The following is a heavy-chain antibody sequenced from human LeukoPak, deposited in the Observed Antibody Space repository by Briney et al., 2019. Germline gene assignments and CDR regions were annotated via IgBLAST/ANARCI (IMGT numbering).Heavy chain of an antibody. D-gene: IGHD3-22*01. CDR2: ISYDGSNK. V-gene: IGHV3-30*03. J-gene: IGHJ4*02. CDR1: GFTFSTYS. Sequence: GGSLRLSCTASGFTFSTYSMNWVRQAPGKGLEWVAVISYDGSNKYYADSVKGRFTISRDNSKNTLYLQMNSLRAEDTAVYYCAIGDYYDSSGQYYWGQGTLVTVSS. CDR3: AIGDYYDSSGQYY.